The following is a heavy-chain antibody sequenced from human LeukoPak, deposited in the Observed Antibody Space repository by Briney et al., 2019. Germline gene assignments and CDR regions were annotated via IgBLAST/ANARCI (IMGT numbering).Heavy chain of an antibody. V-gene: IGHV4-4*09. CDR2: IYHSGNT. Sequence: SETLSLTCTVSGASMSINYWSWIRQPPGKGLEWIGYIYHSGNTNYSPSLESRVTMSVDESKNQFSLRVHFVSAADTAVYYCASTRRAAVAGRFDSWGQGTLVTVSS. CDR1: GASMSINY. J-gene: IGHJ4*02. CDR3: ASTRRAAVAGRFDS. D-gene: IGHD6-19*01.